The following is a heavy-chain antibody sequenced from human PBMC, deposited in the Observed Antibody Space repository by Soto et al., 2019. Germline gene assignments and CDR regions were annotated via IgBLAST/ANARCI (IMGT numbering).Heavy chain of an antibody. CDR2: ISGSGGST. CDR1: GFTFSSYA. J-gene: IGHJ6*02. D-gene: IGHD3-10*02. Sequence: EVQLLESGGGLVQPGGSLRLSCAASGFTFSSYAMSWVRQAPGKGLEWVSAISGSGGSTYYADSVKGRFTISRDNSKNTLYLQMTSLRAEDTAVYYCAHGPRSMFYGMDVWGQGTTVTVSS. CDR3: AHGPRSMFYGMDV. V-gene: IGHV3-23*01.